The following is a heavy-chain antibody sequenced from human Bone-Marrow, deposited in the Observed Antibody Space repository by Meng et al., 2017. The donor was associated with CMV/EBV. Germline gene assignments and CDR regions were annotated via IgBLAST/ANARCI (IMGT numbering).Heavy chain of an antibody. CDR3: AKVLMDFGPMNVYHYYYGMDV. CDR2: IRHDDFNI. V-gene: IGHV3-30*02. Sequence: GGSLRLSCTASRFAFKTYGMHWVRQAPGKGLEWLAFIRHDDFNIYYADSVEGRCTVSRDNARNTLYLEIKSLKVADTGVYFCAKVLMDFGPMNVYHYYYGMDVWGPGTTVTVSS. J-gene: IGHJ6*02. CDR1: RFAFKTYG. D-gene: IGHD3/OR15-3a*01.